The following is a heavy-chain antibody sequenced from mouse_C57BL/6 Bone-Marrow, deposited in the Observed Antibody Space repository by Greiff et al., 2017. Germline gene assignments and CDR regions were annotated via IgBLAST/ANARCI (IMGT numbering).Heavy chain of an antibody. CDR1: GFTFSSYA. CDR3: ARKFYYSNSSFDY. V-gene: IGHV5-4*03. D-gene: IGHD2-5*01. Sequence: EVKLVESGGGLVKPGGSLKLSCAASGFTFSSYAMSWVRQTPEKRLEWVATISDGGSCTYYPDNVKGRFTISRDNAKNNLYLQMDHLTSEDTSMYYCARKFYYSNSSFDYWGQGTTRTVSS. J-gene: IGHJ2*01. CDR2: ISDGGSCT.